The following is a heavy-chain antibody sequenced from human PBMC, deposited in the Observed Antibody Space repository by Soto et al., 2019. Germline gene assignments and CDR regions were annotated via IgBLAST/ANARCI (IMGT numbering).Heavy chain of an antibody. CDR1: GFTFSSYA. J-gene: IGHJ6*04. CDR3: ARDGGQQQQRNYSYYSGMDV. CDR2: ISYDGSNK. V-gene: IGHV3-30-3*01. D-gene: IGHD6-13*01. Sequence: QVQLVESGGGVVQPGRSLRLSCAASGFTFSSYAMHWVHQAPGKGLEWVAVISYDGSNKYYADSVKGRFTISRDNSKNALYMQRNSRRAGDTAVYYCARDGGQQQQRNYSYYSGMDVWGKGPTVTVSS.